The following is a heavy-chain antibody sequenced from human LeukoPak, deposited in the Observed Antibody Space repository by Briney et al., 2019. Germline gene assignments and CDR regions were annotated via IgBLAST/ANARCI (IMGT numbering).Heavy chain of an antibody. V-gene: IGHV4-39*01. CDR2: VSSSGTS. CDR3: ARHTTYYDVLTGIPGFYFDF. D-gene: IGHD3-9*01. Sequence: SETLSLTCTVSRGSITSSSHNWGWIRQPPGKGPEWIGSVSSSGTSNHSPSLKSRLTLSIDTSKSQFPLNLRSVTAADTAIYYCARHTTYYDVLTGIPGFYFDFWGQGSLVTVTP. J-gene: IGHJ4*02. CDR1: RGSITSSSHN.